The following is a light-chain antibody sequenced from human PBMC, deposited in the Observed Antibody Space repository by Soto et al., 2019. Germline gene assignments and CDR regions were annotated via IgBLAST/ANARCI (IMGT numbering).Light chain of an antibody. J-gene: IGKJ5*01. CDR2: DAS. V-gene: IGKV3-11*01. CDR1: QSISSY. CDR3: QQRSDWPRIT. Sequence: EVVLTQSPATLSLSPGEGATLSCRVSQSISSYLAWYQQKPGQAPRLLIYDASNRATGIPARFSGSGSGTDFTLTINSLEPEDFAVYYCQQRSDWPRITFGQGTRLEIK.